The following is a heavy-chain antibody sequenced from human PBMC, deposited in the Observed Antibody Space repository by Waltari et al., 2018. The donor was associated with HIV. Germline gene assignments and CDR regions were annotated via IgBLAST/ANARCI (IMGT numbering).Heavy chain of an antibody. Sequence: EVQLVESGGGLVQPGGSLRLSCAASGFTFSSHSMNWVRQAPGKGLEWVANISTSAYSTYYADSVRGRFTISRDNAKNSLYLHMNSLRDEDTAVYFCVRDGSSSWFGSLMGYPYFGMEVWGQGTTVTVSS. CDR2: ISTSAYST. CDR1: GFTFSSHS. D-gene: IGHD6-13*01. J-gene: IGHJ6*02. CDR3: VRDGSSSWFGSLMGYPYFGMEV. V-gene: IGHV3-48*02.